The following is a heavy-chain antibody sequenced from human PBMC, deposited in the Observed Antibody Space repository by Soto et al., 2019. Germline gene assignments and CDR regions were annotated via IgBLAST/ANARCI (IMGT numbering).Heavy chain of an antibody. CDR3: ARDLRERVPSKLPAGFDS. J-gene: IGHJ5*01. CDR2: IIPILGIA. Sequence: QVQLVQSGAEVKKPGSSVKVSCKASGGTFSSYTISWVRQAPGQGLEWMGRIIPILGIANYAQKFQGRVTSTADNTTSTAYMDLGSLKSANTAVDYCARDLRERVPSKLPAGFDSWVQGTLVTVSS. V-gene: IGHV1-69*08. CDR1: GGTFSSYT. D-gene: IGHD2-2*01.